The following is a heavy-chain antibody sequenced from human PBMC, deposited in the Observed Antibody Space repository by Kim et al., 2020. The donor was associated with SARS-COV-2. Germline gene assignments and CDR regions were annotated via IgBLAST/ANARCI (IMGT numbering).Heavy chain of an antibody. Sequence: SETLSLTCTVSGGSISSYYWSWIRQPPGKGLEWIGYIYYSGSTNYNPSLKSRVTISVDTSKNQFSLKLSSVTAADTAVYYCARENRQWMEESPFDYWGQGTLVTVSS. CDR1: GGSISSYY. D-gene: IGHD6-19*01. CDR3: ARENRQWMEESPFDY. V-gene: IGHV4-59*01. CDR2: IYYSGST. J-gene: IGHJ4*02.